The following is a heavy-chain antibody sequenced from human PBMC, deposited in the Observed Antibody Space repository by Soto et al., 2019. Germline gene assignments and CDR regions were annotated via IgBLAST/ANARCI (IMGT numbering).Heavy chain of an antibody. CDR2: IDSSGTT. V-gene: IGHV4-31*03. J-gene: IGHJ6*03. Sequence: QVQLQESGPGLVKPSQTLSLSCSVSGVSITTSGHYWNWVRQRPGRGLEWIGYIDSSGTTYYNPSLKTRLAMSVEPSTNQISLKLSSVTAADTSLYFCALGIFMDVWCRGTTVIVSS. CDR1: GVSITTSGHY. CDR3: ALGIFMDV. D-gene: IGHD3-16*01.